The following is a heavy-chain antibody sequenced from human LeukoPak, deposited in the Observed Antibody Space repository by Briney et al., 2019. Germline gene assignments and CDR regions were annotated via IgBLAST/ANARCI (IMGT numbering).Heavy chain of an antibody. Sequence: SETLSLTCAVYGGSFSGYYWNWIRQPPGKGLEWIGEINHSGSTNYNPSLKSRVTISVDTSKNQFSLKLSSVTAADTAVYYCARGLRIAAAGNNWFDPWGQGTLVTVSS. CDR1: GGSFSGYY. V-gene: IGHV4-34*01. CDR2: INHSGST. J-gene: IGHJ5*02. CDR3: ARGLRIAAAGNNWFDP. D-gene: IGHD6-13*01.